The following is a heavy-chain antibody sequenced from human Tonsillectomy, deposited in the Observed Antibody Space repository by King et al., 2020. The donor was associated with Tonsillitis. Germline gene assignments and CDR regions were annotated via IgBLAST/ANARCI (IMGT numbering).Heavy chain of an antibody. CDR1: GGSFSGYY. V-gene: IGHV4-34*01. J-gene: IGHJ2*01. CDR3: ARGGIAAADFYWYFDL. CDR2: INHSGST. Sequence: VQLQQWGAGLLKPSETLSLTCVVYGGSFSGYYWSWIRQPPGKGLEWIGEINHSGSTYYNPSLKSRVTVSVDTSKNQFSLKLSSVTAADTAVYYCARGGIAAADFYWYFDLWGRGTLVTVSS. D-gene: IGHD6-13*01.